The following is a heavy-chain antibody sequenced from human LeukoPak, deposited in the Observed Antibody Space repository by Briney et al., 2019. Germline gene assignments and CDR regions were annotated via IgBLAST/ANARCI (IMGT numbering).Heavy chain of an antibody. CDR2: INHSGST. CDR1: GGSFSGYY. J-gene: IGHJ4*02. Sequence: SETPSLTCAVYGGSFSGYYWSWIRQPPGKGLEWIGEINHSGSTNYNPSLKSRVTISVDTSKNQFSLKLSSVTAADTAVYYCARRRRWELLLSISYFDYWGQGTLVTVSS. CDR3: ARRRRWELLLSISYFDY. V-gene: IGHV4-34*01. D-gene: IGHD1-26*01.